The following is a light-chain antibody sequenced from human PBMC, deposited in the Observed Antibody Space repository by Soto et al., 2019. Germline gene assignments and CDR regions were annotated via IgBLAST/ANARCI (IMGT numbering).Light chain of an antibody. CDR1: QRISSS. CDR3: HQYNYWPPWT. V-gene: IGKV3-15*01. J-gene: IGKJ1*01. CDR2: AAS. Sequence: ENLLTQSPCTLSLSPGERATLSCRASQRISSSSLAWYQQKFGQAPRLLIYAASTRATGIPDRFSGSGSGTEFTLTISSLQSEDIAVYYCHQYNYWPPWTLGQGTKVDIK.